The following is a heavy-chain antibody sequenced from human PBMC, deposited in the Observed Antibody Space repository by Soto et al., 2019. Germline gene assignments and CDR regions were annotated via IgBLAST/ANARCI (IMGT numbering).Heavy chain of an antibody. CDR3: ARGVAPAAYYYYMDV. J-gene: IGHJ6*03. CDR2: INHSGST. Sequence: QVQLQQWGAGLLKPSETLSLTCGVYGGSFSGYYWSWIRQPPGKGLEWMGEINHSGSTNYNPSLKSRVTLSPDTSMNQFSLRLNSVTAADTAVYYCARGVAPAAYYYYMDVWGTGTTVTVSS. CDR1: GGSFSGYY. D-gene: IGHD2-2*01. V-gene: IGHV4-34*01.